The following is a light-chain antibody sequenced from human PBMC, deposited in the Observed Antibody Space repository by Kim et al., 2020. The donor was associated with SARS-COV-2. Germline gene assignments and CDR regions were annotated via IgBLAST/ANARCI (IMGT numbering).Light chain of an antibody. Sequence: SPGERATLSCRASKSVSSKLAWYQQKPGQAPRLLIYGTSTRATGIPARLSGSGSGTEFTLTISSLQSEDFAIYYCQQYNTWPPITFGQGTRLEIK. J-gene: IGKJ5*01. CDR1: KSVSSK. V-gene: IGKV3-15*01. CDR2: GTS. CDR3: QQYNTWPPIT.